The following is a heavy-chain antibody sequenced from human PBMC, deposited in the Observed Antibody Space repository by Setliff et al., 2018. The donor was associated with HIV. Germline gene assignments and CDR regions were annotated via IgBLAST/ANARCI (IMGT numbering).Heavy chain of an antibody. J-gene: IGHJ4*02. CDR2: IYYSGST. V-gene: IGHV4-39*07. CDR1: GGSISSRGYY. Sequence: SETLSLTCTVSGGSISSRGYYWGWIRQPPGKGPEWTGSIYYSGSTYYNPSLKSRVTISVDTSKNQFSLKLSSVTAADTAVYYCARAAPYYDYVWGSYRHFDYWGQGTLVTVSS. D-gene: IGHD3-16*02. CDR3: ARAAPYYDYVWGSYRHFDY.